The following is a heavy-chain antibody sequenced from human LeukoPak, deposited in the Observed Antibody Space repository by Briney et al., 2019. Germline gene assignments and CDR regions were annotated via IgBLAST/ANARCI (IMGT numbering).Heavy chain of an antibody. Sequence: ASVKVSCKASGYTFTTNYMHWVRQAPGQGLEWMGWISAYNGNTNYAQKLQGRVTMTTDTSTSTAYMELRSLRSDDTAVYYCARIEVVVVPAATDWYFDLWGRGTLVTVSS. CDR2: ISAYNGNT. CDR1: GYTFTTNY. J-gene: IGHJ2*01. CDR3: ARIEVVVVPAATDWYFDL. V-gene: IGHV1-18*04. D-gene: IGHD2-2*01.